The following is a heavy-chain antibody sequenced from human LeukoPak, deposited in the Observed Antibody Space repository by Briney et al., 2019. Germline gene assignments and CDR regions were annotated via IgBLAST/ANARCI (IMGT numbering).Heavy chain of an antibody. Sequence: PGGSLRLSCAASGFTFSSYAMSWVRQAPGGGLGWDSTISGSGGSTYYADSVKGRFTISRDNSKNTLYLQMNSLRAEDTAVYYCAKGSGLTGTFFDYWGQGTLVTVSS. J-gene: IGHJ4*02. CDR1: GFTFSSYA. V-gene: IGHV3-23*01. CDR3: AKGSGLTGTFFDY. D-gene: IGHD7-27*01. CDR2: ISGSGGST.